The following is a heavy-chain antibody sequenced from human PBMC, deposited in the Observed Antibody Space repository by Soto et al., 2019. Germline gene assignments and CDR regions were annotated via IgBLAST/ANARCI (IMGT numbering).Heavy chain of an antibody. D-gene: IGHD4-17*01. J-gene: IGHJ4*02. CDR1: GGSISNYY. CDR2: IYYSGST. CDR3: ARGGTTVVDY. V-gene: IGHV4-59*01. Sequence: SSETLSLTCTVSGGSISNYYWSWVRQPPGKGLEWIGYIYYSGSTYYNPSLKSRVTISVDTSKNQFSLKLSSVTAADTAVYYCARGGTTVVDYWGQGTLVTVSS.